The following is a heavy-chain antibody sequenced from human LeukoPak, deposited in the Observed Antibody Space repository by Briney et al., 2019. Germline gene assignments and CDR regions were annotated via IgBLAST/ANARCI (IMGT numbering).Heavy chain of an antibody. Sequence: GGSLRLSCAASGFTFSSYAMSWVRQAPGKGLEWVSTISGGGGSTYYADSVKGRFTISRDNSNNTLYLQMTSLRVEDTAVYYCAKDRGSSGWSGMDYWGQGTLVTVSS. V-gene: IGHV3-23*01. CDR3: AKDRGSSGWSGMDY. D-gene: IGHD6-19*01. J-gene: IGHJ4*02. CDR2: ISGGGGST. CDR1: GFTFSSYA.